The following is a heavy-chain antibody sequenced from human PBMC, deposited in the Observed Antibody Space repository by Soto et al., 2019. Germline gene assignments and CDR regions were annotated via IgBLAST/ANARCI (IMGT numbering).Heavy chain of an antibody. CDR1: GYTFTSYG. Sequence: QVQLVQSGAAVKKPGASVKVSCKTSGYTFTSYGISWVRQAPGQGLEWMGWISAYNGNTIYAQRLQGRATMTTDTSASPAHRALRCVGPDDTAANYWAIGGGRHFAYRGQGTLVTVAS. CDR3: AIGGGRHFAY. J-gene: IGHJ4*02. D-gene: IGHD3-16*01. CDR2: ISAYNGNT. V-gene: IGHV1-18*01.